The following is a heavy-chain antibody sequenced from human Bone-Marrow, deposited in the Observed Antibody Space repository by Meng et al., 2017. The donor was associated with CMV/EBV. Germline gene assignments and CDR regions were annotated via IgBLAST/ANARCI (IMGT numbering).Heavy chain of an antibody. CDR2: ISESGASK. D-gene: IGHD1-26*01. CDR3: AKDETVGATSPFDY. V-gene: IGHV3-23*01. J-gene: IGHJ4*02. CDR1: GFTFRSYF. Sequence: GESLKISCEVSGFTFRSYFMSWVRQAPGKGLEWVAVISESGASKYYADSVKGRFFISRDNSRDTLYLQMKNLRADDTAAYYYAKDETVGATSPFDYWDQGTLVTVSS.